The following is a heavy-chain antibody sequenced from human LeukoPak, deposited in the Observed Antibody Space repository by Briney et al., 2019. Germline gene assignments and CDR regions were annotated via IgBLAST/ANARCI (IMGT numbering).Heavy chain of an antibody. V-gene: IGHV3-21*01. D-gene: IGHD5-12*01. CDR3: ARDLGGYDLGYFDY. CDR2: ISSSSSYI. J-gene: IGHJ4*02. Sequence: GGSLRLSCAASGFTFSSYSMNWVRQAPGKGLEWVSSISSSSSYIYYADSVKGRFTISRDNAKNSLYLQMNSLRAEDTAVYYCARDLGGYDLGYFDYWGQGTLVTVSS. CDR1: GFTFSSYS.